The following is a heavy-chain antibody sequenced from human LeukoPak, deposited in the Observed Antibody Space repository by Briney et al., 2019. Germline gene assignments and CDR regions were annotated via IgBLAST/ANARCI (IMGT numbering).Heavy chain of an antibody. CDR2: INTNTGNP. D-gene: IGHD3-10*01. Sequence: ASVKVSCKASGYTFTSYAMNWVRQAPGQGLEWVGWINTNTGNPTYAQGFTGRFVFSLDTSVSTAYLQISSLKAEDTAVYYCARGLTYYGSGPNCCYGMDVWGQGTTVTVSS. CDR1: GYTFTSYA. CDR3: ARGLTYYGSGPNCCYGMDV. V-gene: IGHV7-4-1*02. J-gene: IGHJ6*02.